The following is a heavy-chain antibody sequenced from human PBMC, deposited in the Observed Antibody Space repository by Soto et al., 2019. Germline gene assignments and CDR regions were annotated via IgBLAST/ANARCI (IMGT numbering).Heavy chain of an antibody. CDR3: AREGNFWSGSQRPNWFDP. J-gene: IGHJ5*02. V-gene: IGHV4-4*02. D-gene: IGHD3-3*01. Sequence: SETLSLTCAVSSGSISSSNWWSWVRQPPGKGLEWIGEIYHSGSTNYNPSLKSRVTISVDKSKNQFSLKLSSVTAADTAVYYWAREGNFWSGSQRPNWFDPWGQGTLVTVSS. CDR2: IYHSGST. CDR1: SGSISSSNW.